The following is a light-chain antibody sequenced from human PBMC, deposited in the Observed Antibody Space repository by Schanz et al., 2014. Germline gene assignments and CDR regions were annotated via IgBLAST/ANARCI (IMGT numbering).Light chain of an antibody. J-gene: IGLJ3*02. Sequence: QSALTQHPSASGSPGQSVTISCTGTSSDVGAYNSVSWYQQHPGKAPKVMIFEVNKRPSGVPDRFSGSKSGNTASLTVSGLQAEDEGDYYCSSYAGNNIWVFGGGTKLTVL. CDR1: SSDVGAYNS. CDR2: EVN. V-gene: IGLV2-8*01. CDR3: SSYAGNNIWV.